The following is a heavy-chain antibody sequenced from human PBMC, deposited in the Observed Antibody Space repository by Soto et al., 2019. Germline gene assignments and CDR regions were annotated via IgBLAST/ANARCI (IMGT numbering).Heavy chain of an antibody. CDR1: GFTFSSYA. Sequence: EVQLLESGGGSVQPGGSLRLSCAASGFTFSSYAMSWVRQAPGKGLEWVSAISGSGGSTYYADSVKGRFTISRDNSKNTLYLQMNSLRAEDTAVYYCAKDYDFWSGYSAVDYWGQGTLVTVSS. CDR3: AKDYDFWSGYSAVDY. D-gene: IGHD3-3*01. J-gene: IGHJ4*02. V-gene: IGHV3-23*01. CDR2: ISGSGGST.